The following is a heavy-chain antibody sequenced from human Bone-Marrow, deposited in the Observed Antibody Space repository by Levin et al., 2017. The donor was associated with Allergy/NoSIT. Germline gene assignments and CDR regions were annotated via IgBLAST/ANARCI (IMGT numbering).Heavy chain of an antibody. J-gene: IGHJ3*02. V-gene: IGHV4-59*01. CDR2: IYNGVTT. D-gene: IGHD3/OR15-3a*01. CDR3: ARLGPPASYAFDI. CDR1: GGSISGYY. Sequence: SQTLSLTCTVSGGSISGYYWSWIRQPPGKELEWIAYIYNGVTTNYSPSLKSRLSISIDTSRNQISLKLSSVTAADTAVYYCARLGPPASYAFDIWGQGMMVTVSS.